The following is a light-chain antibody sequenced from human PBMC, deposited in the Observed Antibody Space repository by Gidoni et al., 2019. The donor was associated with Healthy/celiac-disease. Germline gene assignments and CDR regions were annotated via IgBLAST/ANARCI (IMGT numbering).Light chain of an antibody. J-gene: IGKJ3*01. CDR2: DAS. V-gene: IGKV3-11*01. Sequence: IVLTQSPATLSLSPGERATPSCRASQSVSSYLAWYQQKPGQAPRLLIYDASNRATGIPARFSGSGSGTDFTLTISSLEPEDFAVYYCQQRSNWPLTFGPXTKVDIK. CDR3: QQRSNWPLT. CDR1: QSVSSY.